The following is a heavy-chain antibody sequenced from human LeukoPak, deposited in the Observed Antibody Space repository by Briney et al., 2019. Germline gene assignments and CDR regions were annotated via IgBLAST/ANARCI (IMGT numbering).Heavy chain of an antibody. D-gene: IGHD2-15*01. CDR3: AKVVVAAPRGDY. CDR1: GFTFSSYE. Sequence: GGSLRLSCAASGFTFSSYEMNWVRQAPGKGLEWVSYISSSGSTIYYADSVKGRFTISRDNAKNTLYLQMNSLRAEDTAVYYCAKVVVAAPRGDYWGQGTLVTVSS. J-gene: IGHJ4*02. CDR2: ISSSGSTI. V-gene: IGHV3-48*03.